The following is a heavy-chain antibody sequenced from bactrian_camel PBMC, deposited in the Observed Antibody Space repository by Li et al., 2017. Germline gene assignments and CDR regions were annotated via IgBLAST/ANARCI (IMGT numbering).Heavy chain of an antibody. D-gene: IGHD1*01. CDR2: TYTGADTT. J-gene: IGHJ4*01. CDR1: AYTYDWRS. CDR3: ATHSRRNFYKCDGWRQRGLDH. V-gene: IGHV3S25*01. Sequence: VQAGGSLGLSCVGDAYTYDWRSMAWFRQAPGKGREGVATTYTGADTTYYADSVKGRFTVSQDTAENMVYLQMNNLKPEDTGTYVCATHSRRNFYKCDGWRQRGLDHWGQGTQVTVS.